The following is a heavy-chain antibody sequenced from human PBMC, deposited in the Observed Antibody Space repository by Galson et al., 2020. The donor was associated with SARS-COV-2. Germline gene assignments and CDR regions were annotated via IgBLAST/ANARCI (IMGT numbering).Heavy chain of an antibody. D-gene: IGHD2-2*01. CDR1: GFAFSSSA. J-gene: IGHJ5*02. CDR2: ISDTGSST. Sequence: GESLKISCAASGFAFSSSAMNWVRQAPGMGLEWVSHISDTGSSTYYADSVKGRFTISRDNSKNTLYLQMNSLRAEDTAVYYCVRRQTISGTTCETCWFDPWGQGTLVTVSS. CDR3: VRRQTISGTTCETCWFDP. V-gene: IGHV3-23*01.